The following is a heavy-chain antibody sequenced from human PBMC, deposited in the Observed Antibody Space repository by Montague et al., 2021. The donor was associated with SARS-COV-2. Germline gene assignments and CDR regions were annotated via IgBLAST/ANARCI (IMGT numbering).Heavy chain of an antibody. Sequence: SETLSLTCAVYGGSFSGYYWSWIRQPPGQGLEWIGEINNSGSTNYNPSLKSRVTISVDTSKTPFSLRLSSVTAAATAAYYCARVRAVPAAMRIVSLGRSYYGMDVWGQGTTVTVSS. J-gene: IGHJ6*02. D-gene: IGHD2-2*01. CDR1: GGSFSGYY. V-gene: IGHV4-34*01. CDR2: INNSGST. CDR3: ARVRAVPAAMRIVSLGRSYYGMDV.